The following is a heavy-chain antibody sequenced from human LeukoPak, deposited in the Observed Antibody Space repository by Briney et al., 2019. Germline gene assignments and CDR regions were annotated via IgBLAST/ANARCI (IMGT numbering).Heavy chain of an antibody. CDR1: GGSISNGNYY. Sequence: TSETLSLTCTVSGGSISNGNYYWGWVRQPPGKGLEWIGSIYYSGSTYYSPSLKSRVTISVDTSKNQFSLKLSSVTAADTAVYYCARSSGPTNLYYYGLDVWGQGTTVTVSS. D-gene: IGHD3-10*01. CDR3: ARSSGPTNLYYYGLDV. CDR2: IYYSGST. V-gene: IGHV4-39*01. J-gene: IGHJ6*02.